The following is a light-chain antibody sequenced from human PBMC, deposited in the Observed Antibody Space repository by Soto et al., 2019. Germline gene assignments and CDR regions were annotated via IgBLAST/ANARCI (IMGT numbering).Light chain of an antibody. CDR1: QSVSSNY. V-gene: IGKV3-20*01. CDR2: GAS. CDR3: HQYGTSPWT. Sequence: EIVLTHSPGTLSLSPGERATLSCRASQSVSSNYLAWYQQKPGQAPGLLIHGASSRATGIPDRFSGSGSGTDFTLTISRLEPEDFAVYYCHQYGTSPWTFGQGTKVEIK. J-gene: IGKJ1*01.